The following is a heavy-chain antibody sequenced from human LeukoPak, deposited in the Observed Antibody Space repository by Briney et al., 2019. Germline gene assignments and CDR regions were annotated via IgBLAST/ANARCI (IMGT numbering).Heavy chain of an antibody. D-gene: IGHD3-16*01. V-gene: IGHV3-66*01. CDR3: AGARYPKVGVSY. CDR1: GFTVSSNY. J-gene: IGHJ4*02. Sequence: PGGSLRLSCAASGFTVSSNYMSWVRQAPGKGLEWVSVIYSGGSTYYADSVKGRFTISRDNSKNTLYLQMNSLRAEDTAVYYCAGARYPKVGVSYGGKGPLATASS. CDR2: IYSGGST.